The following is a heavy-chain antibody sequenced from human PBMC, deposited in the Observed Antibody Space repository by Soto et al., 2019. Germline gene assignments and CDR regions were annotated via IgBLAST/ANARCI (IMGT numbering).Heavy chain of an antibody. V-gene: IGHV4-39*01. J-gene: IGHJ6*02. D-gene: IGHD3-9*01. CDR3: ARLFTDYYYYYGMDV. CDR2: IYYSGST. CDR1: GGSISSSSYY. Sequence: ETLSLTCTVSGGSISSSSYYWGWIRQPPGKGLEWIGSIYYSGSTYYNPSLKSRVTISVDTSKNQFSLKLSSVTAADTAVYYCARLFTDYYYYYGMDVWGQGTTVTVSS.